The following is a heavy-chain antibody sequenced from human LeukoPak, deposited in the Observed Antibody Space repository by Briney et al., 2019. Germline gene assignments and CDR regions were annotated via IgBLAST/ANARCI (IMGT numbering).Heavy chain of an antibody. CDR1: GFTFSSYA. Sequence: GGSLRLSCAASGFTFSSYAMSWVRQAPGKGLEWVSAISGSGGSTYYVDSVKGRFTISRDNSKNTLYLQMNSLRAEDTAVYYCAKDRHDVPTVLIDYWRQGPLVTVSS. J-gene: IGHJ4*02. CDR2: ISGSGGST. D-gene: IGHD4-17*01. V-gene: IGHV3-23*01. CDR3: AKDRHDVPTVLIDY.